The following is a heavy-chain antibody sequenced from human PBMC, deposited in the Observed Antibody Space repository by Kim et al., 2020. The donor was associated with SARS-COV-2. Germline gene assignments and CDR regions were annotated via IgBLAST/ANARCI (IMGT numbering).Heavy chain of an antibody. V-gene: IGHV4-59*01. CDR2: IYYSGST. CDR1: GGSISSYY. D-gene: IGHD7-27*01. J-gene: IGHJ6*02. Sequence: SETLSLTCTVSGGSISSYYWSWIRQPPGKGLEWIGYIYYSGSTNYNPSLKSRVTISVDTSKNQFSLKLSSVTAADTAVYYCARVGTGDQPYYGMDVWGQG. CDR3: ARVGTGDQPYYGMDV.